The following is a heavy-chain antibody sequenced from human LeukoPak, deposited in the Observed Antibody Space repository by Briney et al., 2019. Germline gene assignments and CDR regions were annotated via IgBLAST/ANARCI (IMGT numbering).Heavy chain of an antibody. V-gene: IGHV1-24*01. CDR2: FDPEDGET. CDR3: ATDQK. CDR1: GYTFTSYG. Sequence: ASVKVSCKASGYTFTSYGISWVRQAPGKGLEWMGGFDPEDGETIYAQKFQGRVTMTEDTSTDTAYMELSSLRSEDTAVYYCATDQKWGQGTLVTVSS. J-gene: IGHJ4*02.